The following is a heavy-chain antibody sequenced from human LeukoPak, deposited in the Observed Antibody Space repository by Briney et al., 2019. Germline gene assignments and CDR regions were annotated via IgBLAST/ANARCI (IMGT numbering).Heavy chain of an antibody. Sequence: PSETLSLTCTVSGGSISSSSYYWGWIRQPPGKGLEWNGSIYYSGSTYYNPSLKSRVTISVDTSKNQFSLKLSSVTAADTAVYYCARPYGGGAAIDYWGQGTLVTVSS. D-gene: IGHD4-23*01. J-gene: IGHJ4*02. CDR1: GGSISSSSYY. V-gene: IGHV4-39*01. CDR2: IYYSGST. CDR3: ARPYGGGAAIDY.